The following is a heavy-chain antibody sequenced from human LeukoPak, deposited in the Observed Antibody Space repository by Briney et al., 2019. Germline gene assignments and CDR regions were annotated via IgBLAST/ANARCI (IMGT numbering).Heavy chain of an antibody. CDR2: IYSGGST. V-gene: IGHV3-66*01. CDR3: ASKYYYDSSGYYPFDY. CDR1: GFTVSSNY. Sequence: QSGGSLRLSCAASGFTVSSNYMSWVRQAPGKGLEWVSVIYSGGSTYYADSVKGRFTISRDNSKNTLYLQMNSLRAEDTAVYYCASKYYYDSSGYYPFDYWGQGTPVTVSS. D-gene: IGHD3-22*01. J-gene: IGHJ4*02.